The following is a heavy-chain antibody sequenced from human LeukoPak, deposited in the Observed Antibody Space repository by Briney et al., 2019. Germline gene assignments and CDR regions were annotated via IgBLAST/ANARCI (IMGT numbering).Heavy chain of an antibody. J-gene: IGHJ6*04. CDR1: GFTFSDYY. D-gene: IGHD2-2*01. V-gene: IGHV3-11*06. Sequence: GGSLRPSCAASGFTFSDYYMSWIRQAPGKGLEWVSYISSTSSYTNYADSVKGRFTISRDDAKNSLYLQMNSLRAEDTAVYYCARSDIVVVPAAPTLDVWGKGTTVTVSS. CDR2: ISSTSSYT. CDR3: ARSDIVVVPAAPTLDV.